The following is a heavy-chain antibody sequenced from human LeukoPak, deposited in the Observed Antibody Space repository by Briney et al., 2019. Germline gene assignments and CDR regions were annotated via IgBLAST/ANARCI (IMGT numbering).Heavy chain of an antibody. Sequence: GGSLRLSCAASGFTFSSYAMSWVRQAPGKGLEWVSYISDGSSTIYYADSVRGRFTISRDNAKNSLYLQINSLRDEDTAVYYCARETVGLDYWGQGTLVTVSS. J-gene: IGHJ4*02. V-gene: IGHV3-48*02. CDR2: ISDGSSTI. CDR3: ARETVGLDY. CDR1: GFTFSSYA. D-gene: IGHD4-23*01.